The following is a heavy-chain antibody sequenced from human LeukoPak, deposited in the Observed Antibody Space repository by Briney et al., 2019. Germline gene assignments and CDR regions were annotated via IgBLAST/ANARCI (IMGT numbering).Heavy chain of an antibody. CDR1: GGTFNTSS. V-gene: IGHV1-69*02. CDR2: IIPILGVA. Sequence: SVTVSCKASGGTFNTSSISWVRQAPGQALEWMGRIIPILGVATYPQNFQGRVTLTADKSTGTVYMELNSLRSGDTAVYYCASPEGHYYGSGSYYIVWGQGTLVTVSS. D-gene: IGHD3-10*01. J-gene: IGHJ4*02. CDR3: ASPEGHYYGSGSYYIV.